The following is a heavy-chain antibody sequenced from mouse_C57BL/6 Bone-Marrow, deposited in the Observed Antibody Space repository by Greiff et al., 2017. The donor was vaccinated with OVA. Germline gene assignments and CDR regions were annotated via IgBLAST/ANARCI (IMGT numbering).Heavy chain of an antibody. D-gene: IGHD2-1*01. CDR2: ISDGGSYT. CDR1: GFTFSSYA. Sequence: DVMLVESGGGLVKPGGSLKLSCAASGFTFSSYAMSWVRQTPEKRLEWVATISDGGSYTYYPDNVKGRFTISRDNAKNNLYLQMSHLKSEDTAMYYCARDLRNYGNYGGWYYAMDYWGQGTSVTVSS. V-gene: IGHV5-4*01. J-gene: IGHJ4*01. CDR3: ARDLRNYGNYGGWYYAMDY.